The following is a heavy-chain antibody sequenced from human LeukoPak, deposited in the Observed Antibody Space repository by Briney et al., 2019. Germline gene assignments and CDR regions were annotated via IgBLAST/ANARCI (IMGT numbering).Heavy chain of an antibody. CDR3: ARVKGRFLGVEYGMDV. V-gene: IGHV3-21*01. CDR1: GFTFSYYS. D-gene: IGHD2-15*01. Sequence: PGGSLRLSCAASGFTFSYYSMNWVRQAPGKGLEWVSFISASGDSIYYADSVKGRFTISRDNAKNSLYLQMNSLRAEDTAVYYCARVKGRFLGVEYGMDVWGQGTTVTVSS. CDR2: ISASGDSI. J-gene: IGHJ6*02.